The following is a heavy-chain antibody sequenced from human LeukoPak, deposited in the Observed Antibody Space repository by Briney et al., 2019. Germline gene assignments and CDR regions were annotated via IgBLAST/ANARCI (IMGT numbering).Heavy chain of an antibody. CDR2: IYSGDNP. CDR1: GFTFSNAW. CDR3: ARHYFDSSGFPTHFDS. J-gene: IGHJ4*02. D-gene: IGHD3-22*01. Sequence: QSGGSLRLSCVASGFTFSNAWMSWVRQAPGKGLEWVSVIYSGDNPYYADSVKGRFTISRDNSKNTLYLQMNSLRAEGTAVYYCARHYFDSSGFPTHFDSWGQGTLVTVSS. V-gene: IGHV3-66*04.